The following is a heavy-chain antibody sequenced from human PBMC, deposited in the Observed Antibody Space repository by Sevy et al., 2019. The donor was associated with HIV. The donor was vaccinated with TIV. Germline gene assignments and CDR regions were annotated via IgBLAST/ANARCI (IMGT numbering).Heavy chain of an antibody. J-gene: IGHJ5*02. V-gene: IGHV3-33*01. Sequence: GGSLRLSCAASGFNFSNFAMHWVRQAPGKGLEWVALIWYDGSNKNYADSMKGRFIISRDNSKNTLYLQVNSLRAEDTAVYYCARESREFRFDPWGQGTLVTVSS. CDR2: IWYDGSNK. CDR1: GFNFSNFA. CDR3: ARESREFRFDP. D-gene: IGHD3-10*01.